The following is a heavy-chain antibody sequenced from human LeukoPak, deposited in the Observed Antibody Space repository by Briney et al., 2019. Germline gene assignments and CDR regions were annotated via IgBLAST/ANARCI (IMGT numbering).Heavy chain of an antibody. J-gene: IGHJ6*02. CDR2: FDPEDGET. D-gene: IGHD2-15*01. V-gene: IGHV1-24*01. CDR3: ATDGPSYCSGGSCSAWYYYGMDV. CDR1: GYTLTELS. Sequence: ASVNVSCKVSGYTLTELSMHWVRQAPGKGLEWMGGFDPEDGETIYAQKFQGRVTMTEDTSTDTAYMELSSLRSEDTAVYYCATDGPSYCSGGSCSAWYYYGMDVWGQGTTVTVSS.